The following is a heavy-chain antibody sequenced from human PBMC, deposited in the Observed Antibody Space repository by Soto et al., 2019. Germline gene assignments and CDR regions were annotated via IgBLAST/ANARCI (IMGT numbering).Heavy chain of an antibody. CDR2: INHNSGGT. Sequence: ASVKVSCKASGYTFTGYYMHWVRQAPGQGLEWMGWINHNSGGTNYAQKFQGRVTMTRDTSISTAYVELSRLTSDDTAVNYCARLKITISYYYYGMDVWGQGTTVTVSS. J-gene: IGHJ6*02. V-gene: IGHV1-2*02. CDR3: ARLKITISYYYYGMDV. CDR1: GYTFTGYY. D-gene: IGHD3-3*01.